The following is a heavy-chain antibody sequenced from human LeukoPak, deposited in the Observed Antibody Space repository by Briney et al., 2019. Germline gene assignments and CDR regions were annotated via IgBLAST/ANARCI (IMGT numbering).Heavy chain of an antibody. CDR3: ARESGYSYGPFDY. V-gene: IGHV1-69*06. CDR1: GGTFSSYA. Sequence: GASVKVSCKASGGTFSSYAISWVRQAPGQGLEWMGGIIPIFGTANYAQKFQGRVTITADKSTSTAYMELSSLRSEDTAVYYCARESGYSYGPFDYWGQGTLVTVSS. J-gene: IGHJ4*02. D-gene: IGHD5-18*01. CDR2: IIPIFGTA.